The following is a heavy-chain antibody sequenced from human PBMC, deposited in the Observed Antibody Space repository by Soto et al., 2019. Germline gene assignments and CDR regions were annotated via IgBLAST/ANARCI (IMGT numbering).Heavy chain of an antibody. D-gene: IGHD3-3*01. V-gene: IGHV4-34*01. CDR1: GGSFSGYY. J-gene: IGHJ6*02. Sequence: SETLSLTCAVYGGSFSGYYWSWIRQPPGKGLEWIGEINHSGSTNYNPSLKSRVTISVDTSKNQFSLKLSSVTAADTAVYYCARGFVTIFGVGNYYYYGMDVWGQGTTVTVYS. CDR2: INHSGST. CDR3: ARGFVTIFGVGNYYYYGMDV.